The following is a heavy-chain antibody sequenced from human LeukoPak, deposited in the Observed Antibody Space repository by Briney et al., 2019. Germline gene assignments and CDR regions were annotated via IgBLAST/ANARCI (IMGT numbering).Heavy chain of an antibody. V-gene: IGHV3-21*01. CDR2: ISSSTTYI. CDR1: GFTVSSNY. J-gene: IGHJ4*02. D-gene: IGHD4-17*01. CDR3: ASWDDYGDYVAFDY. Sequence: GGSLRLSCAASGFTVSSNYMTWVRQAPGKGLEWVSSISSSTTYIYYADSVKGRFTISRDNAKNSLYLHMDSLRAEDTAVYYCASWDDYGDYVAFDYWGQGTLVTVSS.